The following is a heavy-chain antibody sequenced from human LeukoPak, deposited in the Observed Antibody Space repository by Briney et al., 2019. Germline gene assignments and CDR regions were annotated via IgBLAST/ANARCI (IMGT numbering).Heavy chain of an antibody. D-gene: IGHD4-23*01. CDR2: IHPKSGDT. Sequence: ASVKVSCKTSGYSFIGHYVHWVRQAPGQGLEWMGWIHPKSGDTNYALKFHGRVTMTRDTSISTVYMDLSRLSSDDTAVYYCARDYFGNSLLDYWGQGTLVTVSS. CDR3: ARDYFGNSLLDY. V-gene: IGHV1-2*02. J-gene: IGHJ4*02. CDR1: GYSFIGHY.